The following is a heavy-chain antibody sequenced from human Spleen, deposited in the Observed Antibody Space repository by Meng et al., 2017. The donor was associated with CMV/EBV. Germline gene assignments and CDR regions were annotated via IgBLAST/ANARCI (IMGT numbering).Heavy chain of an antibody. CDR3: GGNNRPSDY. D-gene: IGHD1-14*01. J-gene: IGHJ4*02. CDR1: GVTTNDNS. CDR2: IHIDGTST. Sequence: RTGAGYGVTTNDNSRERDGQGPGQGRVWVSNIHIDGTSTTYEDSVGGSFIVYRGNAKNKVSLKMNSLTVEDTAVYYSGGNNRPSDYWGQGILVTVSS. V-gene: IGHV3-74*03.